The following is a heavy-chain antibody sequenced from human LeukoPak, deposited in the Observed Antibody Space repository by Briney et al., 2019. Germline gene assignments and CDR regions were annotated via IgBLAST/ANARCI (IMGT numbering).Heavy chain of an antibody. Sequence: PSETLSLTCTVSGGSISSGSYYWSWIRQPAGKGLEWIGRIYTSGSTNYNPSLKSRVTISVDTSKDQFSLKLSSVTAADTAVYYRARDKRSGSYYDYYYYMDVWGKGTTVTVSS. J-gene: IGHJ6*03. D-gene: IGHD3-10*01. V-gene: IGHV4-61*02. CDR1: GGSISSGSYY. CDR2: IYTSGST. CDR3: ARDKRSGSYYDYYYYMDV.